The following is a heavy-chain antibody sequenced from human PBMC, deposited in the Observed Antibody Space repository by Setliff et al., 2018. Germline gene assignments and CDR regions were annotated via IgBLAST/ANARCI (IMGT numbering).Heavy chain of an antibody. J-gene: IGHJ4*02. CDR2: IYSGDRNT. CDR1: GFTFSTYA. Sequence: PGGSLRLSCAASGFTFSTYAMSWVRQAPGKGLEWVSTIYSGDRNTFYTDSVKGRFTISRDNAKNSLSLQMNNLRTEDTAVYYCFGAGTCSYWGQGTLVTVSS. V-gene: IGHV3-23*05. D-gene: IGHD3-10*01. CDR3: FGAGTCSY.